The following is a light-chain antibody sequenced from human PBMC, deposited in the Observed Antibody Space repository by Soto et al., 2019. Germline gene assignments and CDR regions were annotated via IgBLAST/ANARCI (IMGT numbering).Light chain of an antibody. J-gene: IGKJ4*01. CDR3: MQGTHWPPT. CDR1: QSPLYSDGNTY. V-gene: IGKV2-30*01. CDR2: KVS. Sequence: DVVMTQSPLSLPVTLGQPASISGRSSQSPLYSDGNTYLSWFQQRPGQSTRRLIYKVSNRDSGVPDRVSGSGSGTDVTLKISRVEAEDVGVYYCMQGTHWPPTFGGGTKVDIK.